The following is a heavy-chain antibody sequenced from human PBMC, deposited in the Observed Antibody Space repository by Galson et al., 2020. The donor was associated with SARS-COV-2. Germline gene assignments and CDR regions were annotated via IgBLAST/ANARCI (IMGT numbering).Heavy chain of an antibody. J-gene: IGHJ4*02. CDR1: GGSISSSTYY. V-gene: IGHV4-39*01. Sequence: SETLSLTCTVSGGSISSSTYYWGWVRQPPGAGLEWIGSIYSTESTYYNPSLTSRVTMSVDTSRNQFSLKLSSVTAADTAVYYCARQILTGYYSFYYFDFWGQGTLVTVSS. D-gene: IGHD3-9*01. CDR3: ARQILTGYYSFYYFDF. CDR2: IYSTEST.